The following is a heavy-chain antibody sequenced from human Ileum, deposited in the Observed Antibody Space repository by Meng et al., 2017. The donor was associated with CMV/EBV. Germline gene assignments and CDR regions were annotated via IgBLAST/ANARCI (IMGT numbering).Heavy chain of an antibody. Sequence: GESLKISCAVSGFTYSNFWMSWVRQSPGMGLEWVANIKQDGSATYYADSVKGRFTISRDNAKNSLYLQMNSLRVEDTAVYYCARDNDGKDYWGQGTLVTVSS. CDR1: GFTYSNFW. CDR2: IKQDGSAT. CDR3: ARDNDGKDY. D-gene: IGHD5-24*01. J-gene: IGHJ4*02. V-gene: IGHV3-7*01.